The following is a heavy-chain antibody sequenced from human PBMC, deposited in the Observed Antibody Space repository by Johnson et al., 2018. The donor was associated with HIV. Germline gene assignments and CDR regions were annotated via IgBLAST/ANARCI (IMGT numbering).Heavy chain of an antibody. CDR3: ARAVGVWGDQLGFDI. CDR2: IRYDGSNK. J-gene: IGHJ3*02. V-gene: IGHV3-30*02. D-gene: IGHD3-16*01. Sequence: QMQLVESGGGVVQPGGSLRLSCVASGFTFSRFGMHWVRQAPGKGLEWVAFIRYDGSNKYYADSVKGRFTISRENAKNSLYLQMNSLRAGDTAVYYCARAVGVWGDQLGFDIWGQGTMVTVSS. CDR1: GFTFSRFG.